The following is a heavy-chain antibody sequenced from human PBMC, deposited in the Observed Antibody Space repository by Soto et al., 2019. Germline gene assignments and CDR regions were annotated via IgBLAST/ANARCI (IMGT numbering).Heavy chain of an antibody. Sequence: PGGSLRLSCAASGFTFSSYWMSWVRQAPGKGLEWVANIKQDGSEKYYVDSVKGRFTISRDNAKNSLYLQMNSLRAEDTAVYYCARRVRPYYYYYMDVWGKGTTVTVSS. CDR3: ARRVRPYYYYYMDV. J-gene: IGHJ6*03. D-gene: IGHD1-1*01. CDR2: IKQDGSEK. CDR1: GFTFSSYW. V-gene: IGHV3-7*01.